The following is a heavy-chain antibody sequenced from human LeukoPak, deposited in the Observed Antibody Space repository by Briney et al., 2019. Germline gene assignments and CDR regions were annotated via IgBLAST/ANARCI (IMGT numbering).Heavy chain of an antibody. CDR3: ARDDGFSCYSY. J-gene: IGHJ4*02. D-gene: IGHD3/OR15-3a*01. V-gene: IGHV3-7*01. CDR1: GFTFSTYW. CDR2: MNLDGSEK. Sequence: QPGGSLRLSCAASGFTFSTYWMTWVRQAPGKGLEWVANMNLDGSEKYYVDSVKGRFIISRDNAKNSLFLQMNSLTAEDTAVYYCARDDGFSCYSYWGQGTLVTVSS.